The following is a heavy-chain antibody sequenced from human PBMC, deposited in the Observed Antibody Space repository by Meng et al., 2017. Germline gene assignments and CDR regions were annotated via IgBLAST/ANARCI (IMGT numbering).Heavy chain of an antibody. CDR1: GYSISSGYY. D-gene: IGHD4-17*01. V-gene: IGHV4-38-2*02. J-gene: IGHJ5*02. Sequence: SETLSLTCTVSGYSISSGYYWGWIRQPPGKGLEWIGSIYHSGSTYYNPSLKSRVTISVDTSKNQFSLKLSSVTAADTAVYYCARLRFERNWFDPWGQGTRVTSCS. CDR3: ARLRFERNWFDP. CDR2: IYHSGST.